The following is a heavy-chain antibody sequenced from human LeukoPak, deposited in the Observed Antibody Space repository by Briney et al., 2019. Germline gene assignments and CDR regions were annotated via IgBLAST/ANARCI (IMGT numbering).Heavy chain of an antibody. V-gene: IGHV4-30-2*01. CDR1: GGSISSGGYY. CDR2: IYHSGST. D-gene: IGHD6-13*01. Sequence: PSETLSLTCTVSGGSISSGGYYWSWIRQPPGKGLEWIGYIYHSGSTYYNPSLKSRVTISVDRSKNQFSLKLSSVTAADTAVYYCARDGGIAAAGTTGLSLDYWGQGTLVTVSS. CDR3: ARDGGIAAAGTTGLSLDY. J-gene: IGHJ4*02.